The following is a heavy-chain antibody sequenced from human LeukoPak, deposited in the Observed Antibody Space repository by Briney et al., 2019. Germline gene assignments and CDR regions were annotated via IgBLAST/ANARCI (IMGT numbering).Heavy chain of an antibody. CDR2: ISYDGSNK. V-gene: IGHV3-30*04. CDR1: GFTFSSYA. J-gene: IGHJ4*02. D-gene: IGHD6-13*01. CDR3: ARDGEQRLVLHYFDY. Sequence: QPGGSLRLSCAASGFTFSSYAMHWVRQAPGKGLEWVAVISYDGSNKYYADSVKGRFTISRDNSKNTLYLEMNSLRAEDTAVYYCARDGEQRLVLHYFDYWGQGTLVTVSS.